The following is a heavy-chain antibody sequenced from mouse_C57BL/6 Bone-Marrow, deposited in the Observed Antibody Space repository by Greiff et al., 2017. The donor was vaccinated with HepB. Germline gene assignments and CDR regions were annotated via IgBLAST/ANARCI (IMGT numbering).Heavy chain of an antibody. D-gene: IGHD2-1*01. CDR2: IDPENGDT. CDR1: GFNIKDDY. V-gene: IGHV14-4*01. J-gene: IGHJ2*01. CDR3: TFYGNYRYFDY. Sequence: VQLKQSGAELVRPGASVKLSCTASGFNIKDDYMHWVKQRPEQGLEWIGWIDPENGDTEYASKFQGKATITADTSSNTAYLQLSSLTSEDTAVYYCTFYGNYRYFDYWGQGTTLTVSS.